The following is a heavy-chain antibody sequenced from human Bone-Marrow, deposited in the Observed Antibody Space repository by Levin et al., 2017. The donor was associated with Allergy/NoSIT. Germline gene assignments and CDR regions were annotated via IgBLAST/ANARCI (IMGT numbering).Heavy chain of an antibody. V-gene: IGHV3-72*01. CDR1: GFTFSDHY. CDR2: ARDKSNSHTT. D-gene: IGHD3-10*01. Sequence: GGSLRLSCAASGFTFSDHYMDWVRQAPGKGLEWIGRARDKSNSHTTEYVASVRGRFIISRDDSQNIAILQLNSLKTEDTAVYYCARGRTALVRGGNRYYFDSWGQGTLVTVAS. J-gene: IGHJ4*02. CDR3: ARGRTALVRGGNRYYFDS.